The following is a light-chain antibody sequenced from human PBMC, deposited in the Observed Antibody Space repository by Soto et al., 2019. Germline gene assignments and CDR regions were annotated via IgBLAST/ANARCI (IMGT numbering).Light chain of an antibody. CDR3: CSYAGSSISYV. CDR1: SSDVGSYNL. CDR2: EVS. V-gene: IGLV2-23*02. J-gene: IGLJ1*01. Sequence: QSVLTQPASVSGSPGQSITISCTGTSSDVGSYNLVSWYQQHPGKAPKLMIYEVSKRPSGVSNRFSGSKSGNTASLTISGLQAEDEADYYCCSYAGSSISYVFGTGTRSPS.